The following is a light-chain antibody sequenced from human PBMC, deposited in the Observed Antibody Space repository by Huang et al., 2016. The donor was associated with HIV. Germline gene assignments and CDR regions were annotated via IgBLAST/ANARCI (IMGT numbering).Light chain of an antibody. J-gene: IGKJ4*01. CDR2: WAS. CDR3: QQFYSTPLT. Sequence: IVMTQSPDSLAVSLGERATINCKSSQSVFYSSSNKNFLTWYQQKPGQPPQLLIYWASTRGSGVPDRFTGSGSGTDFTLTISSLQAEDVAVYFCQQFYSTPLTFGGGTKVEI. CDR1: QSVFYSSSNKNF. V-gene: IGKV4-1*01.